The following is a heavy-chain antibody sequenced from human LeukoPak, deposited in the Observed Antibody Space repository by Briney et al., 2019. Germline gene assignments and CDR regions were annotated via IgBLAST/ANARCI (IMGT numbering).Heavy chain of an antibody. Sequence: GGSLGLSCAASGFTFSSYSMNWVRQAPGKGLEWVSSISSSSSYIYYADSVKGRFTISRDNVKNSLYLQMNSLRAEDTAVYYCARGRGSSSWFPKSYYFDYWGQGTLVTVSS. J-gene: IGHJ4*02. CDR3: ARGRGSSSWFPKSYYFDY. CDR2: ISSSSSYI. CDR1: GFTFSSYS. D-gene: IGHD6-13*01. V-gene: IGHV3-21*01.